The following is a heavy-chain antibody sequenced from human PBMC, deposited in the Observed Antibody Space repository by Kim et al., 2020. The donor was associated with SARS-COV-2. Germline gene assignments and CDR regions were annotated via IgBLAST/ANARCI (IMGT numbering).Heavy chain of an antibody. Sequence: DPSNAQSFEGRVSMTRDTSIATAYMELNSLTSDDTAVYYCARGGPAHEFDPWGQGTRVTVSS. V-gene: IGHV1-2*02. J-gene: IGHJ5*02. CDR3: ARGGPAHEFDP. CDR2: DP.